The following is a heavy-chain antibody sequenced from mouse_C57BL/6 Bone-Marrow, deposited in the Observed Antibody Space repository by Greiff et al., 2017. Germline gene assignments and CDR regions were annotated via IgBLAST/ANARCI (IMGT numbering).Heavy chain of an antibody. V-gene: IGHV2-9-1*01. CDR3: ARMEGNCGYAMDY. J-gene: IGHJ4*01. Sequence: VQLVESGPGLVAPSQSLSITCTVSGFSLTSYAISWVRQPPGKGLEWLGVIWPGGGTNYNSALKSRLSISKDNSKSQVFLKMNSLQTDDTARYYCARMEGNCGYAMDYWGQGTSVTVSS. D-gene: IGHD2-1*01. CDR2: IWPGGGT. CDR1: GFSLTSYA.